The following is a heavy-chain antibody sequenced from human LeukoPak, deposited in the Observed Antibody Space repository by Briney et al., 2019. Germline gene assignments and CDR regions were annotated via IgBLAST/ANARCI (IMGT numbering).Heavy chain of an antibody. CDR3: ARVCGGDCYSYYYYYYGMDV. CDR1: AFTFSSYE. D-gene: IGHD2-21*02. J-gene: IGHJ6*04. V-gene: IGHV3-48*03. Sequence: GGSLRLYCAASAFTFSSYEMNWVRQAPGKGLEWGSYISSSSSTIYYADSVKGRFTICRDNAKNSLYLRMNSLRAEDTAVYYCARVCGGDCYSYYYYYYGMDVWGKGTTVTVSS. CDR2: ISSSSSTI.